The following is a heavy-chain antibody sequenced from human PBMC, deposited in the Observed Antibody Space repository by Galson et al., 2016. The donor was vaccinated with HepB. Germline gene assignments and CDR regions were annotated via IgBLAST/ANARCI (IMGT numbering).Heavy chain of an antibody. D-gene: IGHD2-2*01. CDR2: IYPADSDT. V-gene: IGHV5-51*01. CDR3: ARGIPATWTYYCYL. J-gene: IGHJ1*01. CDR1: GYIFTTFW. Sequence: QSGAEVKKPGEPLKISCKGSGYIFTTFWIGWVRQMPGKALEWMGIIYPADSDTTYSPSFQGQVTISADRSSSTAYLQWNSLKTSDTAIYYCARGIPATWTYYCYLWGQGTLVTVSS.